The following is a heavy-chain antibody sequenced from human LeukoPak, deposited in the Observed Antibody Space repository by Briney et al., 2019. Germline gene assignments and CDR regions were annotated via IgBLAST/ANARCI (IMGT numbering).Heavy chain of an antibody. CDR2: IIPIFGTA. CDR1: GGTFSSYA. V-gene: IGHV1-69*01. D-gene: IGHD5-18*01. J-gene: IGHJ5*02. Sequence: SVKVSCKASGGTFSSYAISWVRQAPGQGLEWMGGIIPIFGTANYAQKFQGRVTIIADESTSTAYMELSSLRSEDTAVYYCARDRQAPTHGIQLWPRSYSSGSAFDPWGQGTLVTVSS. CDR3: ARDRQAPTHGIQLWPRSYSSGSAFDP.